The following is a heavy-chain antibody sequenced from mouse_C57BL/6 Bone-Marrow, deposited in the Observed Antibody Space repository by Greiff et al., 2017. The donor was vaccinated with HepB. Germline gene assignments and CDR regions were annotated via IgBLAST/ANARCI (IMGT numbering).Heavy chain of an antibody. Sequence: VQLQQSGAELVRPGASVTLSCKASGYTFTDYEMHWVKQTPVHGLEWIGAIDPETGGTAYNQKFKGKAILTADKSSSTAYMELRSLTSEDSAVYYCTRQGDYGYYAMDYWGQGTSVTVSS. J-gene: IGHJ4*01. CDR3: TRQGDYGYYAMDY. CDR1: GYTFTDYE. CDR2: IDPETGGT. D-gene: IGHD1-1*01. V-gene: IGHV1-15*01.